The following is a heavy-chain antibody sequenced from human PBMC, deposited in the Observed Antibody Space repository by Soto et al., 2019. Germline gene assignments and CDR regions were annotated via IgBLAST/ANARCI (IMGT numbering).Heavy chain of an antibody. D-gene: IGHD3-10*01. CDR1: GGSFSGYY. V-gene: IGHV4-34*01. J-gene: IGHJ5*02. CDR2: INHSGST. Sequence: PSETLSLTCAVYGGSFSGYYWSWIRQPPGKGLEWIGEINHSGSTNCNPSLKSRVTISVDASKNQFSLKLSSVTAADTAVYYCARGADYGSGSYYPDPWGQGTLVTVSS. CDR3: ARGADYGSGSYYPDP.